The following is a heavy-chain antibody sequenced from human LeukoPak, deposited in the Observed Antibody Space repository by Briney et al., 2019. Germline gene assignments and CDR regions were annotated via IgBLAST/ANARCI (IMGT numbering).Heavy chain of an antibody. D-gene: IGHD3-16*02. Sequence: SGGSLRLSCAASGFTFSSYEMNWVRQAPGKGLEWVSSIGSGGNFIYYADSVKGRFTISRDNAKNSLYLQINNLRAEDTAVYYCARERYSTIQNDGLDLWGQGTMVTVSS. J-gene: IGHJ3*01. CDR3: ARERYSTIQNDGLDL. CDR1: GFTFSSYE. V-gene: IGHV3-21*01. CDR2: IGSGGNFI.